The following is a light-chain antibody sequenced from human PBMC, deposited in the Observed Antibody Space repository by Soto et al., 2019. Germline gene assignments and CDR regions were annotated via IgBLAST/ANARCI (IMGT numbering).Light chain of an antibody. V-gene: IGKV3-15*01. Sequence: IVFTQSPCTLSLSPGERATFSCRAGESISNNLAWYQQKPGQAPRLLIYGAATRAAGVPARFSGRGSGTEFTLTISSLQSEDFGVYYCQQYNNWPGTFGQGTKVDIK. J-gene: IGKJ1*01. CDR1: ESISNN. CDR2: GAA. CDR3: QQYNNWPGT.